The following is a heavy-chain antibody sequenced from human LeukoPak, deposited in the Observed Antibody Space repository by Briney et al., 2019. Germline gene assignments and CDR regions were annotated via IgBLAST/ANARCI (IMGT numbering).Heavy chain of an antibody. Sequence: KPSETLSLTCSVSGGSISSYYWSWIRQPPGKGLECIGYIHYSGSTNYNPSLKSRVTISVDTSKNQFSLKLSSVTAADTAVYYCARHLYHDDFWSGYIDYWGQGSLLTISS. J-gene: IGHJ4*02. CDR2: IHYSGST. D-gene: IGHD3-3*01. V-gene: IGHV4-59*08. CDR1: GGSISSYY. CDR3: ARHLYHDDFWSGYIDY.